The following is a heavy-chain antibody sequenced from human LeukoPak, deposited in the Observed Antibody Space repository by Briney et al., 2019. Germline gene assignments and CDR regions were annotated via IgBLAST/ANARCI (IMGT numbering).Heavy chain of an antibody. CDR2: IDNVGGT. D-gene: IGHD4-23*01. V-gene: IGHV3-66*01. CDR1: EFTFSAYA. Sequence: GALRLSCATSEFTFSAYATNWVRQAPGKGLEWVSLIDNVGGTYYADSVKGRFTISRDDSENTLYLQMNSLRAEDTALYYCMGYGGNSFWGQGTLVTVSS. J-gene: IGHJ4*02. CDR3: MGYGGNSF.